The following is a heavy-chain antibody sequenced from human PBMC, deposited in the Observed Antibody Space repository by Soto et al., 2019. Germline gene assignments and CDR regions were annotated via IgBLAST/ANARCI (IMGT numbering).Heavy chain of an antibody. V-gene: IGHV3-23*01. CDR2: ISGSGGST. CDR3: AKVDHPRPGVGGIIDY. J-gene: IGHJ4*02. CDR1: GFTFSSYA. Sequence: EVQLLESGGGLVQPGGSLRLSCAASGFTFSSYAMSWVRQAPGKGLEWVSAISGSGGSTYYADSVKGRFTISRDNSKNTLYLQMNSLRAEDTAVYYCAKVDHPRPGVGGIIDYWGQGTLVTVSS. D-gene: IGHD1-20*01.